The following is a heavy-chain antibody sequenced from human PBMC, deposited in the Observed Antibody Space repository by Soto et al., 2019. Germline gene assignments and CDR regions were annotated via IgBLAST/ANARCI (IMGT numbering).Heavy chain of an antibody. D-gene: IGHD6-19*01. CDR2: IVPIFGTT. J-gene: IGHJ6*02. Sequence: QVQLVQSGAEVKKPGSSVKVSCKVSGGTFSNYAIDWVRLAPGHGLEWMGGIVPIFGTTYYTQKFQGRAEIIADDSKTTAYMEMRSLRSEATAIYYCARVEAVAGLYNYHGLDVWGQGTAVTVSS. V-gene: IGHV1-69*12. CDR3: ARVEAVAGLYNYHGLDV. CDR1: GGTFSNYA.